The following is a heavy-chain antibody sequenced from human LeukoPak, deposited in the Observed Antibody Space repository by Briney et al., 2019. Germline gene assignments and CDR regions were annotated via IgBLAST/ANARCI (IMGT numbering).Heavy chain of an antibody. D-gene: IGHD1-26*01. CDR2: INSDGSST. J-gene: IGHJ3*02. CDR3: ARGRGSYFFHDAFDI. CDR1: GFTFSSCG. V-gene: IGHV3-74*01. Sequence: GGSLRLSCAASGFTFSSCGFNWVRQAPGKGLVWVSRINSDGSSTSYADSVKGRFTISRDNAKNTLYLQMNSLRAEDTAVYYCARGRGSYFFHDAFDIWGQGTMLTVSS.